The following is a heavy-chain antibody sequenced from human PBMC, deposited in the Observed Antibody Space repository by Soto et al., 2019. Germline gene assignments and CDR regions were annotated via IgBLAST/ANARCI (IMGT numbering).Heavy chain of an antibody. V-gene: IGHV3-33*06. CDR3: AKEVWGLHTFGRPLDN. CDR1: GFNFSKFG. J-gene: IGHJ4*01. CDR2: IWYDGSQK. Sequence: PVGSLRLSCAVSGFNFSKFGMYWVRQAPGKGLEWVAVIWYDGSQKYYTDSVQGRFTISRDNSNNTLYLQMNSLRAEDTAVYYCAKEVWGLHTFGRPLDNWGHGTLVTVSS. D-gene: IGHD1-26*01.